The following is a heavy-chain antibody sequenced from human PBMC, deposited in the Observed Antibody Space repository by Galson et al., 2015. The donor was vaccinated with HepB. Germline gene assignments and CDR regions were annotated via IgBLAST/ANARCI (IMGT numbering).Heavy chain of an antibody. Sequence: SLRLSCAASRFDFSTYAMHWVRQAPGKGLGWVAVIWNNGISEHYADSVRGRFSISRDNSKNTLYLQMNTLRAEDTAVYYCARTTYYYMDVWGKGTTVTVSS. J-gene: IGHJ6*03. D-gene: IGHD1-14*01. V-gene: IGHV3-33*01. CDR2: IWNNGISE. CDR1: RFDFSTYA. CDR3: ARTTYYYMDV.